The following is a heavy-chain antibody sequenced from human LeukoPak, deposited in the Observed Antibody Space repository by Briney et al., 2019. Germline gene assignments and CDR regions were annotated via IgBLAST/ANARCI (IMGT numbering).Heavy chain of an antibody. Sequence: SETLSLTCTVSGGSISSYYWSWIRQPPGKGLEWIGYIYYSGSTNYNPSLKSRVTISVDTSKNQFSLKLSSVTAADTAVYYCARAVGWYHNFDYWGQGTLVTVSS. CDR1: GGSISSYY. CDR2: IYYSGST. V-gene: IGHV4-59*01. CDR3: ARAVGWYHNFDY. D-gene: IGHD2-15*01. J-gene: IGHJ4*02.